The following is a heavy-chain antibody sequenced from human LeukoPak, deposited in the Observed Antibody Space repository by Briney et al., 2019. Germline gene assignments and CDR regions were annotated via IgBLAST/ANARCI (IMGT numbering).Heavy chain of an antibody. CDR2: ISGSGGSI. V-gene: IGHV3-23*01. J-gene: IGHJ6*03. CDR3: ARGSYYFYYYYYMDV. CDR1: GFTFSSYG. Sequence: GGTLRLSCAASGFTFSSYGMSWVRQAPGKGLEWVSAISGSGGSIYYADSVKGRFTTSTDNSKNTLYLQMNSLRAEDTAVYYCARGSYYFYYYYYMDVWGKGTTVTISS. D-gene: IGHD1-26*01.